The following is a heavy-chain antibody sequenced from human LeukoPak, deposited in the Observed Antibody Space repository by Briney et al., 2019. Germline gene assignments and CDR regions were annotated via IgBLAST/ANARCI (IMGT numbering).Heavy chain of an antibody. CDR2: IRTYDDNA. Sequence: ASVKVSCKASGYTFTSYGIIWVRQAPGQGLEWMGGIRTYDDNANYAERLQGRVTMTTDTSTSTAYMELSRLRSDDTAVYYCASGDYGDPPLNYWGQGTLVTVSS. V-gene: IGHV1-18*01. D-gene: IGHD4/OR15-4a*01. CDR3: ASGDYGDPPLNY. J-gene: IGHJ4*02. CDR1: GYTFTSYG.